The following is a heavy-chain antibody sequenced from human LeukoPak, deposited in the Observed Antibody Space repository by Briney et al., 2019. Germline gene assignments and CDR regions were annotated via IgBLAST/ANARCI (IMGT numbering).Heavy chain of an antibody. J-gene: IGHJ4*02. V-gene: IGHV4-59*01. D-gene: IGHD6-13*01. CDR3: ARYHGSSSWYWYFDY. CDR1: GDSISSYY. CDR2: VYYSGSP. Sequence: SETLSLTCTVSGDSISSYYWTWIRQPPGKGLEWIGCVYYSGSPNYNPSLKSRVTISVDTSKNQFSLKLSSVTAADTAVYYCARYHGSSSWYWYFDYWGQGTLVTVSS.